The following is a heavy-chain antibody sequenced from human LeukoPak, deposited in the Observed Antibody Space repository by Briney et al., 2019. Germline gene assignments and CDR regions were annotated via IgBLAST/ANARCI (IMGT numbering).Heavy chain of an antibody. CDR3: AKEHDYSNAAPEWGFDS. D-gene: IGHD3-3*01. CDR2: ISGSSSHT. J-gene: IGHJ4*02. V-gene: IGHV3-23*01. CDR1: GFTFSIYA. Sequence: GGSLRLSCAASGFTFSIYAMSWLRQAPGKGLEWVSGISGSSSHTMDADSVRGRFTISRDNTRNTLYLHMNNVRAEDTALYYCAKEHDYSNAAPEWGFDSWGQGTRVTVSS.